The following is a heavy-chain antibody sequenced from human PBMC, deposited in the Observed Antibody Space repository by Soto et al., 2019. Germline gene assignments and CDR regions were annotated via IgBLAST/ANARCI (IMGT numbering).Heavy chain of an antibody. CDR3: ERDRGIEARRGFDP. D-gene: IGHD6-6*01. J-gene: IGHJ5*02. CDR2: IWYDGSNK. CDR1: GFTFSSYG. V-gene: IGHV3-33*01. Sequence: GGSLRLSCAASGFTFSSYGMHWVRQAPGKGLEWVAVIWYDGSNKYYADSVKGRFTISRDNSKNTLYLQMNSLRAEDTAVYYCERDRGIEARRGFDPWGQGTLVTVSS.